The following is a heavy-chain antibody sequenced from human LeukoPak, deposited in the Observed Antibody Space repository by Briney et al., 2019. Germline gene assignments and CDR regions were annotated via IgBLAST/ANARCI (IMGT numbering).Heavy chain of an antibody. CDR2: IIPILGIA. CDR3: ARPIAAAGDTSYYYYYGMDV. V-gene: IGHV1-69*04. J-gene: IGHJ6*02. D-gene: IGHD6-13*01. CDR1: GGTFSSYA. Sequence: SVKVSCKASGGTFSSYAISWVRQAPGQGLEWMGRIIPILGIANYAQKFQGRVTITADKSTSTAYMELSSLRSEDTAVYYCARPIAAAGDTSYYYYYGMDVWGQGTTVTVSS.